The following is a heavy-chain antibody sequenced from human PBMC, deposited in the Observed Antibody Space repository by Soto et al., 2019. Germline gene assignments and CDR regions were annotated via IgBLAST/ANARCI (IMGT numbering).Heavy chain of an antibody. Sequence: ASVKVSCKASGYTFTSYAMHWVRQAPGQRLEWMGWINAGNGNTKYSQKFQGRVTITRDTSASTAYMELSSLRSEDTAVYYCERDLATVRGVIMRYYYYGMDVWGQGTTVTVSS. CDR3: ERDLATVRGVIMRYYYYGMDV. J-gene: IGHJ6*02. CDR2: INAGNGNT. CDR1: GYTFTSYA. D-gene: IGHD3-10*01. V-gene: IGHV1-3*01.